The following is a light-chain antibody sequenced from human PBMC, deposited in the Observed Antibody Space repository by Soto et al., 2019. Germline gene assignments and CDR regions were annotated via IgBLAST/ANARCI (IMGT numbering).Light chain of an antibody. J-gene: IGKJ4*01. CDR3: QQYNNWPIT. V-gene: IGKV3-15*01. CDR2: GAS. Sequence: MTQSPSTLSASVGDRVTITCRASQSVSSNLAWYQQKPGQAPRLLIYGASTRATGIPARFSGSGSGTEFTLTISSLQSEDFAVYYCQQYNNWPITFGGGTKVDIK. CDR1: QSVSSN.